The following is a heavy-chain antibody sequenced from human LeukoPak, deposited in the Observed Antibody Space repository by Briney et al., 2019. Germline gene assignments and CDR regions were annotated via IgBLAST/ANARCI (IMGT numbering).Heavy chain of an antibody. CDR3: SREWGNGNDIRPDY. CDR2: IRSSIYGGTP. D-gene: IGHD1-1*01. CDR1: GFSFREFA. V-gene: IGHV3-49*03. Sequence: PGGSLRPSCTSSGFSFREFAVSWFRQAPGKGLEWIGFIRSSIYGGTPKAAASVKGRFIFSRDDSKGVAYLRMNSLKIEDTAMYYCSREWGNGNDIRPDYWGQGTLVTVSS. J-gene: IGHJ4*02.